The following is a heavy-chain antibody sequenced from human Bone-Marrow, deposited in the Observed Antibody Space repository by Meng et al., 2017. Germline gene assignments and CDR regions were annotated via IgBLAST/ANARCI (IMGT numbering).Heavy chain of an antibody. D-gene: IGHD3-22*01. Sequence: GESPKIPRAVPGFNFSNYAMIWVRRAPGKGLEWASVISGRGERTFYADSVKGRLTTSRGNSKNTLYLRMSNLRGDDTAVYYCDYDSSAYRKQQRGWGQGTRVTVSS. CDR2: ISGRGERT. CDR3: DYDSSAYRKQQRG. V-gene: IGHV3-23*01. CDR1: GFNFSNYA. J-gene: IGHJ4*02.